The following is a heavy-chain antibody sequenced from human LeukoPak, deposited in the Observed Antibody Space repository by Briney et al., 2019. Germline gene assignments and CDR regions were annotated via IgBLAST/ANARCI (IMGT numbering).Heavy chain of an antibody. V-gene: IGHV4-59*04. CDR2: IYYTGTT. Sequence: SETLSLTCTVSGGSISSYYWSWIRQPPGKGLEWIGNIYYTGTTYYSPSLKSRVIISVDTSKNQFSLKLYSVTAADTAVYYCARQAAYFFDSSDYYWDWGQGTLVSVSS. D-gene: IGHD3-22*01. CDR3: ARQAAYFFDSSDYYWD. CDR1: GGSISSYY. J-gene: IGHJ4*02.